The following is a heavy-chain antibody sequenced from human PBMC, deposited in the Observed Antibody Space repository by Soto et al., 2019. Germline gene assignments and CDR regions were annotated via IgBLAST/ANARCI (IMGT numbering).Heavy chain of an antibody. CDR1: GFMFSSYT. Sequence: GGSLRLSCTASGFMFSSYTMNWVRQAPGKGLEWVSSVSFRGDIYYADSLEGRFTISRDDAKNSLYLQMNSLRAEDTAVYYCARGCSSASCYYYWGQGTLVNVS. CDR2: VSFRGDI. V-gene: IGHV3-21*01. D-gene: IGHD2-2*01. J-gene: IGHJ4*02. CDR3: ARGCSSASCYYY.